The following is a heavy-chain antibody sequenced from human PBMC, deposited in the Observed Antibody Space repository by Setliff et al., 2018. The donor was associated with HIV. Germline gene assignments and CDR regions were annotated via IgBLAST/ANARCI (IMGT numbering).Heavy chain of an antibody. CDR1: GGSISSYY. CDR3: ARDLRVGYYYYYMDV. CDR2: IYYSGST. J-gene: IGHJ6*03. D-gene: IGHD1-26*01. V-gene: IGHV4-59*01. Sequence: SETLSLTCTVSGGSISSYYWSWIRQPPGKGLEWIGYIYYSGSTNYNPSLKSRVTISVDTSKNQFSLKLSSVTAADTAVYYCARDLRVGYYYYYMDVWGKGTTVTVSS.